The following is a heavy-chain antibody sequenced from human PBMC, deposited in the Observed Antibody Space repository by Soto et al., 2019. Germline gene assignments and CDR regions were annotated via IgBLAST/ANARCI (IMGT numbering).Heavy chain of an antibody. J-gene: IGHJ5*02. CDR3: GRESPPNWFDP. V-gene: IGHV1-8*01. CDR2: MNPNSGNT. Sequence: ASVKVSCTASGYTFTSYDINWVRQATGQGLEWMGWMNPNSGNTGYAQKFQGRVTMTRNTSISTAYMELSSLRSEDTAVYYCGRESPPNWFDPWGQGTLVTVSS. CDR1: GYTFTSYD.